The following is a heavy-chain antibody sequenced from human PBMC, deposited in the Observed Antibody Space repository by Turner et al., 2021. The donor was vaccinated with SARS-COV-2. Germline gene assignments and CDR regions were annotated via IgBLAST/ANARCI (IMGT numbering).Heavy chain of an antibody. Sequence: EVQLVESGGGLVQPGGSLRLSCAASAFTFSSYWMTWVRQAPGKGLEWGANRKQDGSERYYVDSVKGRFTISRDNAKNSLYLQMNSLRAEDTAVYYCARVYSSSSGRNAFDIWGQGTMVTVSS. CDR1: AFTFSSYW. J-gene: IGHJ3*02. D-gene: IGHD6-6*01. CDR3: ARVYSSSSGRNAFDI. V-gene: IGHV3-7*01. CDR2: RKQDGSER.